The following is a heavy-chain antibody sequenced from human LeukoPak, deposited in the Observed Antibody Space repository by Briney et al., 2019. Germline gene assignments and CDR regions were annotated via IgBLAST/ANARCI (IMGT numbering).Heavy chain of an antibody. J-gene: IGHJ4*02. D-gene: IGHD6-19*01. CDR2: INHSGST. CDR1: GGSFSGYY. CDR3: ARLGIAVAGKEDY. V-gene: IGHV4-34*01. Sequence: SETLSLTCAVYGGSFSGYYWSWIRQPPGQGLEWIGEINHSGSTNYNPSLKSRVTISVDTSKNQFSLKLSSVTAADTAVYYCARLGIAVAGKEDYWGQGTLVTVSP.